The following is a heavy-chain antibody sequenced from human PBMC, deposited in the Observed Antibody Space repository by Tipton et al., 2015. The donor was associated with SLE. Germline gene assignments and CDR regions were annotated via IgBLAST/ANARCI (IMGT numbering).Heavy chain of an antibody. CDR2: INHSGST. CDR1: GGSFSGYY. Sequence: TLSLTCAVYGGSFSGYYWSWIRQPPGKGLEWIGEINHSGSTNYNPSLKSRVTISVDTSKNQFSLKLSSVTAADTAVYYCARSSRADYWGQGTLVTVSS. V-gene: IGHV4-34*01. CDR3: ARSSRADY. J-gene: IGHJ4*02.